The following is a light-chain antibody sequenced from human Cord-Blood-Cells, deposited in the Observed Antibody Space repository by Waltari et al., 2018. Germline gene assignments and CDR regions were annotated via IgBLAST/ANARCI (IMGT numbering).Light chain of an antibody. CDR2: DAS. V-gene: IGKV1-33*01. Sequence: DIQMTQSTSSVSASVGDRVSITCQASQDISNYLNWYQQKPGKAPKLLIYDASNLETGVPSRFSGSGSGTDFTFTISSLQPEDIATYYCQQYDNLPLTFGGGTKVEIK. CDR3: QQYDNLPLT. J-gene: IGKJ4*01. CDR1: QDISNY.